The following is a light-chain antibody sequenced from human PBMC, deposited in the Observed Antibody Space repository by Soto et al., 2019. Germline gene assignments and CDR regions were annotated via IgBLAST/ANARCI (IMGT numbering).Light chain of an antibody. V-gene: IGLV1-44*01. CDR2: SNN. CDR1: SSNIGSNT. Sequence: QSVLTQPPSASGTPGQRVTISCSGSSSNIGSNTVNWYQQLPGTAPKLLIYSNNQRPSGVPDRFSGSKSGTSASLAISGRQSEDEADYYCAAWDDSLNGRGVFGGGTKLTVL. CDR3: AAWDDSLNGRGV. J-gene: IGLJ2*01.